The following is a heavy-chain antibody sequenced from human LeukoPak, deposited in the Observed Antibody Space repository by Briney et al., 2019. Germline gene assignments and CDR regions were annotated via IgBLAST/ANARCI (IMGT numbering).Heavy chain of an antibody. Sequence: GGSLRLSCAASGFTFSSYSMNWVRQAPGKGLEWVSSISSSSSYIYYADSVKGRFTISRDNGKNSLYLQMNSLRAEDTAVYYCARDRSSTSSYWFDPWGQGTLVTVSS. CDR1: GFTFSSYS. D-gene: IGHD2-2*01. V-gene: IGHV3-21*01. CDR3: ARDRSSTSSYWFDP. J-gene: IGHJ5*02. CDR2: ISSSSSYI.